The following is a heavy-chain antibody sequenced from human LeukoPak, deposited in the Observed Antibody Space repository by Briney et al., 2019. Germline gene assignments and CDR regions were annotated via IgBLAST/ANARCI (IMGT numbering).Heavy chain of an antibody. Sequence: GSLRLSCAASGFTFSSYGMHWVRQAPGKGLEWVAVIWYDGSNKYYADSVKGRFTISRDNSKNTLYLQMNSLRAEDTAVYYCARDRQSPKANWFDPWGQGTLVTVSS. CDR2: IWYDGSNK. J-gene: IGHJ5*02. CDR3: ARDRQSPKANWFDP. CDR1: GFTFSSYG. V-gene: IGHV3-33*01.